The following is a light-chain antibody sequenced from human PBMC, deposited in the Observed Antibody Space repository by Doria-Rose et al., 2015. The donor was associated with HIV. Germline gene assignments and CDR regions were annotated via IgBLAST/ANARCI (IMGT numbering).Light chain of an antibody. CDR3: HQYGTSWT. CDR2: DGS. J-gene: IGKJ1*01. V-gene: IGKV3-20*01. Sequence: TQSPGTLSLSPGERATLSCMASQSFSSTYLAWYQQKPGQAPSLLIYDGSTRAAGIPDRFSASGSGTDFTLTINRLEPEELALYYCHQYGTSWTFGQGTKVEI. CDR1: QSFSSTY.